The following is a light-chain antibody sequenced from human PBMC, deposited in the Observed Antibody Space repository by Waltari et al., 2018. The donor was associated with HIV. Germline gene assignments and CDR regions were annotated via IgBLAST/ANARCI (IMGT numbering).Light chain of an antibody. V-gene: IGLV2-8*01. CDR2: EVT. CDR3: SSYAPTNKFYVL. CDR1: SSDLGGYNY. Sequence: QSALTQPPSASGSPGQSVTMPCTGTSSDLGGYNYVSWYQQHPGKAPKLIMTEVTKRPSGVPDRFSGSKSGNTASLTVSGLQAEDEAHYYCSSYAPTNKFYVLFGGGTTLTVL. J-gene: IGLJ2*01.